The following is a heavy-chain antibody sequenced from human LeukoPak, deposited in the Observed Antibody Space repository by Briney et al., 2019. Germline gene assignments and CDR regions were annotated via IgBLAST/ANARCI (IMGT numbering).Heavy chain of an antibody. CDR1: GLTFSSYA. J-gene: IGHJ4*02. CDR2: ISGSGGST. D-gene: IGHD6-13*01. Sequence: GGSLRLSCAASGLTFSSYAMSWVRQAPGKGLEWVSAISGSGGSTYYADSVKGRFTISRDNVKNSVYLQMNSLRAEDTAVYYCARASRGSPNNDYWGQGTLVTVSS. CDR3: ARASRGSPNNDY. V-gene: IGHV3-23*01.